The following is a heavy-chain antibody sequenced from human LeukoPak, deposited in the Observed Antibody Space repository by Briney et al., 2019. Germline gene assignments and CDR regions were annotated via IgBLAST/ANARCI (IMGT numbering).Heavy chain of an antibody. V-gene: IGHV1-2*02. CDR1: GYTFTGYY. D-gene: IGHD3-9*01. J-gene: IGHJ4*02. Sequence: ASVKVSCKASGYTFTGYYMHWVRQAPGQGLGWMGWINPNSGGTNYAQKFQGRVTMTRDTSISTAYMELSRLRSDDTAVYYCARGYDILTGYYPVDYWGQGTLVTVSS. CDR3: ARGYDILTGYYPVDY. CDR2: INPNSGGT.